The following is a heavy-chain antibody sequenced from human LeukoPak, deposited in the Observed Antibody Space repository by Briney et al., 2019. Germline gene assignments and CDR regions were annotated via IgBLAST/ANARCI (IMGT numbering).Heavy chain of an antibody. Sequence: GGSLRLSCAASGFTFSSYGMHWVRQAPGKGLEWVGFIRSKAFGETAEYAASVKGRFTISRDDSKSIAYLQMNSLKTEDTAVYYCTRDRGSSTLGDYWGQGTLVTVSS. V-gene: IGHV3-49*04. J-gene: IGHJ4*02. D-gene: IGHD7-27*01. CDR2: IRSKAFGETA. CDR1: GFTFSSYG. CDR3: TRDRGSSTLGDY.